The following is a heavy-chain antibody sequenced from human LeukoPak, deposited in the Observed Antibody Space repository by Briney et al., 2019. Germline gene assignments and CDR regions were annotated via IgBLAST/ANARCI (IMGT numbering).Heavy chain of an antibody. CDR1: GGSFSGYY. V-gene: IGHV4-34*01. J-gene: IGHJ4*02. CDR2: INHSGST. D-gene: IGHD6-6*01. Sequence: SEALSLTCAVYGGSFSGYYWSWIRQPPGKGLEWIGEINHSGSTNYSPSLKSRVTISVDTSKNQFSLKLSSVTAADTAVYYCARRGSSRDFDYWGQGTLVTVSS. CDR3: ARRGSSRDFDY.